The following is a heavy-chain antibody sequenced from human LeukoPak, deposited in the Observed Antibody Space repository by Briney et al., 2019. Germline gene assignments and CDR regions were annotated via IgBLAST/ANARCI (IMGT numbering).Heavy chain of an antibody. D-gene: IGHD6-25*01. CDR3: AREGAAEAKNFDY. V-gene: IGHV1-46*01. J-gene: IGHJ4*02. CDR1: GYTFTNYY. Sequence: ASVKVSCKASGYTFTNYYIHWMRQAPGQGLEWVGIINLNAVTTRYAQKFQSRITVTRDTSTSTVYMELSSLRSEDTAVYFCAREGAAEAKNFDYWGQGTLVIVSS. CDR2: INLNAVTT.